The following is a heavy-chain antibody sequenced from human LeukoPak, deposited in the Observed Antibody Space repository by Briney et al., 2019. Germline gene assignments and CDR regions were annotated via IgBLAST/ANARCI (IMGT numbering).Heavy chain of an antibody. CDR3: ASRPVATVSSLAPDYYYYYMDV. D-gene: IGHD5-12*01. CDR1: GGTFSNYA. Sequence: GASVKVSCKASGGTFSNYAISWVRQAPGQGLEWMGGIIPIFGTANYAQKFQGRVTITADKSTSTAYMELSSLRSEDTAVYYCASRPVATVSSLAPDYYYYYMDVWGKGTTVTVSS. CDR2: IIPIFGTA. V-gene: IGHV1-69*06. J-gene: IGHJ6*03.